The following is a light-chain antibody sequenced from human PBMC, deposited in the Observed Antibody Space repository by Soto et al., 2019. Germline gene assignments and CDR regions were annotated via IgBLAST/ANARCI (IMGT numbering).Light chain of an antibody. CDR3: QYWDNYSWT. CDR2: KAS. CDR1: QSITDW. Sequence: DIQMTQSPSTLSASVGDRVTITCRASQSITDWLAWYQQKPGKAPKFLIYKASNLEIGVPSRFSCSGSGTEFTLTISSVQPDDFASYYCQYWDNYSWTFGQGTKVELK. J-gene: IGKJ1*01. V-gene: IGKV1-5*03.